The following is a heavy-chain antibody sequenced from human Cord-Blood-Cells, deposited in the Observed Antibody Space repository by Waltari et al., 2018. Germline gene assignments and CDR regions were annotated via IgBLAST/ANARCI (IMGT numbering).Heavy chain of an antibody. CDR2: IKQDGSAK. CDR3: AGSGSYDAFDI. V-gene: IGHV3-7*02. J-gene: IGHJ3*02. CDR1: GFTFSSYG. Sequence: EVQLVESGGGLVQPGGSLRLSCAASGFTFSSYGMIWVRQAPGKGLGWVANIKQDGSAKYYVDSVKGRFTISRDNAKNSLYLQMNSLRAEDTAVYYCAGSGSYDAFDIWGQGTMVTVSS. D-gene: IGHD3-10*01.